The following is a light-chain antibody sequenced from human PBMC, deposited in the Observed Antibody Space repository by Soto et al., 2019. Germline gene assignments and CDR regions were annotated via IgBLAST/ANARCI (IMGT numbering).Light chain of an antibody. CDR3: QQYYSAHI. V-gene: IGKV4-1*01. CDR1: QSVLHSSNNKNY. Sequence: DIVMTQSPDSLAVSLGERATTNCMSSQSVLHSSNNKNYLAWYQQRPGQPPRLLIYWASTRESGVPERFSGNWSGTHFTLAISILQVEDVAVYNCQQYYSAHIFGQGTKLEFK. J-gene: IGKJ2*01. CDR2: WAS.